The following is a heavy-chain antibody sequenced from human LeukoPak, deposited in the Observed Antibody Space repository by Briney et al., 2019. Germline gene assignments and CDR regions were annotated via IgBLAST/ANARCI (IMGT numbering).Heavy chain of an antibody. Sequence: PGGSLRLSCAASGFTFSTYAMHWVRQAPGKGLEWVSGIRGNGDTTYYADSVKGRFTISRDNSKNTLYLQMSSLRAEDTAVYYCAKERGYWGQGTLVTVSS. CDR3: AKERGY. CDR2: IRGNGDTT. CDR1: GFTFSTYA. V-gene: IGHV3-23*01. J-gene: IGHJ4*01.